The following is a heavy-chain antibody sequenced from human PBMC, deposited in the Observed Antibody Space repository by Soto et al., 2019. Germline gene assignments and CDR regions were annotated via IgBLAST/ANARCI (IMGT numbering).Heavy chain of an antibody. V-gene: IGHV3-72*01. CDR2: TKNKANSYTT. J-gene: IGHJ4*02. Sequence: EVQLVESGGGLVQPGGSLRLSCAASGFTFSDHYMDWVRQAPGKGLEWVGRTKNKANSYTTEYAASVKGRFTISRDDSKNSLYLQMNSLETEDTAVYYCARWGYSGSCHDYWGQGTLVTVSS. CDR3: ARWGYSGSCHDY. D-gene: IGHD1-26*01. CDR1: GFTFSDHY.